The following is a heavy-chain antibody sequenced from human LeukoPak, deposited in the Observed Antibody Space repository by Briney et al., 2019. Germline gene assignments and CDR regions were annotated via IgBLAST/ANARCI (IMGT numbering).Heavy chain of an antibody. CDR2: INYSGST. D-gene: IGHD6-6*01. J-gene: IGHJ3*02. Sequence: SETLSLTCTVSGGTISSHYWSWLRQPPGKGLEWLGYINYSGSTNYNPSLKSRVTMSVVTSKNQFSLKLSSVTAADTAVYYCARELEYSSSHDAFDIWGQGTMVTVSS. CDR1: GGTISSHY. CDR3: ARELEYSSSHDAFDI. V-gene: IGHV4-59*11.